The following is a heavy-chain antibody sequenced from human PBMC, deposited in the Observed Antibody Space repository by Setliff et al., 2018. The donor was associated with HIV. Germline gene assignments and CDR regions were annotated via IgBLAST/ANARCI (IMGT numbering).Heavy chain of an antibody. Sequence: SVKVSCKASGGTFSSYAISWVRQAPGQGLEWMGGIIPIFGTANYAQKFQGRVTITTDEATSTAYMELSSLRSEDTAVYYCASDYYDSSGYPQGAFDIWGQGTMVTVSS. CDR2: IIPIFGTA. D-gene: IGHD3-22*01. CDR3: ASDYYDSSGYPQGAFDI. J-gene: IGHJ3*02. CDR1: GGTFSSYA. V-gene: IGHV1-69*05.